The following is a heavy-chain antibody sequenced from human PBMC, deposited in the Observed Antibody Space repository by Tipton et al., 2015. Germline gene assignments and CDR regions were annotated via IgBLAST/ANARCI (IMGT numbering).Heavy chain of an antibody. CDR2: ISYSGST. V-gene: IGHV4-61*01. Sequence: GLVKPSETLSLTCTVSGGSVSSGSAYHWSWIRQPPGKGLEWIGYISYSGSTHYNPSLKRRVTISLDTSKNQFSLTLNSVTAADTAVYYCARDLEHGMDVWGQGTTVTVSS. CDR3: ARDLEHGMDV. D-gene: IGHD5-24*01. CDR1: GGSVSSGSAYH. J-gene: IGHJ6*02.